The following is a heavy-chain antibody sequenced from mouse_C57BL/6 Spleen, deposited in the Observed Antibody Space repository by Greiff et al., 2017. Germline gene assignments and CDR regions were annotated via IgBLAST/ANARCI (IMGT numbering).Heavy chain of an antibody. J-gene: IGHJ3*01. Sequence: QVQLKQSGAELVKPGASVKISCKASGYAFSSYWMNWVKQRPGKGLEWIGQIYPGDGDTNYNGKFKGKATLTADKSSSTAYMQLSSLTSEDSAVYFCARGGIYYGNSPLGYWGQGTLVTVSA. CDR2: IYPGDGDT. D-gene: IGHD2-1*01. CDR1: GYAFSSYW. CDR3: ARGGIYYGNSPLGY. V-gene: IGHV1-80*01.